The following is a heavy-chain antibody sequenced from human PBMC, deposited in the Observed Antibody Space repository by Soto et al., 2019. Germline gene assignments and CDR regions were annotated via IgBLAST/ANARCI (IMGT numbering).Heavy chain of an antibody. J-gene: IGHJ6*02. V-gene: IGHV3-23*01. D-gene: IGHD3-10*01. CDR2: ISGSGGST. Sequence: EVQLLESGGGLVQPGGSLRLSCAASRFTFSPYAMSWVRQAPGKGLEWVSSISGSGGSTNYADSVKGRFTVSRDNSKRTLSLQMNSLREEDTAIYYCAKGLRRLLRTQYYYGLDVWGRGTTVTVSS. CDR1: RFTFSPYA. CDR3: AKGLRRLLRTQYYYGLDV.